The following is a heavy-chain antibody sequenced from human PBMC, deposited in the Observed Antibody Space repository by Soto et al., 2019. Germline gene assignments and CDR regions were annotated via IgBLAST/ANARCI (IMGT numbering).Heavy chain of an antibody. Sequence: GGSLRLSCAASGFTVSSNFMNWVRQAPGKGLEWLSVIFPGGSTYYADSMKGRFTISRDISKNTVFLQMNSLRAEDTAVYFCAALDTAMVKTAGYWGQGTLVTVSS. D-gene: IGHD5-18*01. V-gene: IGHV3-66*01. J-gene: IGHJ4*02. CDR1: GFTVSSNF. CDR3: AALDTAMVKTAGY. CDR2: IFPGGST.